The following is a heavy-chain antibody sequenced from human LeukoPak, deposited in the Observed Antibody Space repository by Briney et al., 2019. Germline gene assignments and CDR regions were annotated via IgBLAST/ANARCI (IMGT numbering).Heavy chain of an antibody. CDR1: GFTFSAYW. V-gene: IGHV3-7*01. CDR2: IKQDGSEK. D-gene: IGHD2-2*02. Sequence: GESLRLSCAASGFTFSAYWMTRVRQAPGKGLEWVANIKQDGSEKYYVDSVKGRFTISRDNAKNSLYLQMNSLRAEDTAVYYCARDTFCSSTSCYTVRVYWGQGTLVTVSS. CDR3: ARDTFCSSTSCYTVRVY. J-gene: IGHJ4*02.